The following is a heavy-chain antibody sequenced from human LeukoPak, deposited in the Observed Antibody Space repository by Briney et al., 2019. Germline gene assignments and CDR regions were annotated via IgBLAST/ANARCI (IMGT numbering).Heavy chain of an antibody. V-gene: IGHV1-2*02. CDR1: GYTFTGYY. Sequence: ASVKVSCKASGYTFTGYYMHWVRQAPGQGIEWMGWVNPNSGGTNYAQKFQGRVTMTRDTSISTAYMELSRLRSDDTAVYYCARDGEDGYSYGYGWFDPWGQGTLVTVSS. CDR3: ARDGEDGYSYGYGWFDP. D-gene: IGHD5-18*01. J-gene: IGHJ5*02. CDR2: VNPNSGGT.